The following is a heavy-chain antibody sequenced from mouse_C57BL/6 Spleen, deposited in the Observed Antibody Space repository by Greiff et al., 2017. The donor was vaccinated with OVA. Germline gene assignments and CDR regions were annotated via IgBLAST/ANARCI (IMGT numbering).Heavy chain of an antibody. J-gene: IGHJ1*03. CDR2: IDPEDGET. Sequence: EVKLVESGAELVKPGASVKLSCTASGFNIKDYYMHWVKQRPEQGLEWIGRIDPEDGETKYAPKFQGKATITADTSSNTAYLQLSSLTTEDTAVYYCARGSNDWDMDVWGKGTTVTVSS. V-gene: IGHV14-2*01. D-gene: IGHD1-1*01. CDR3: ARGSNDWDMDV. CDR1: GFNIKDYY.